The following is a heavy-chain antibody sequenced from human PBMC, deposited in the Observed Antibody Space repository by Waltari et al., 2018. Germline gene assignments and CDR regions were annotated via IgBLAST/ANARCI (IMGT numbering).Heavy chain of an antibody. CDR3: ARGNYVGNSGFDY. CDR2: INPSLGST. J-gene: IGHJ4*02. Sequence: QVQLVQSGAGVKKPGASVKVSCKASGYTFTNYYMHWVRQAPGQGLEWMGIINPSLGSTSYAQKFQGRVTVTRGTSTSAVYMELSSLRSEDTAMYYCARGNYVGNSGFDYWGQGTLVTVSS. CDR1: GYTFTNYY. D-gene: IGHD1-7*01. V-gene: IGHV1-46*01.